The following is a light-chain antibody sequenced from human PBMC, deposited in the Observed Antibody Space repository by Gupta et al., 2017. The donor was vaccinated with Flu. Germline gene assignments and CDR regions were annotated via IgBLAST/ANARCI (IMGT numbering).Light chain of an antibody. CDR3: QSYDTTISGWV. V-gene: IGLV1-40*01. Sequence: QSVLTQPPSVSGAPGQRVTISCTGSSSNIGAGYDVHWYQQLPGTAPKVLIYGSSNRPSGVPDRFFGSKSGTSASLAITGLQAEDEADYYCQSYDTTISGWVFGGGTKVIAL. CDR2: GSS. CDR1: SSNIGAGYD. J-gene: IGLJ3*02.